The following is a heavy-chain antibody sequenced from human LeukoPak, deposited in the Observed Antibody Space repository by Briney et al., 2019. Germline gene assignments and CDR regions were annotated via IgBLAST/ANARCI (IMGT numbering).Heavy chain of an antibody. CDR3: AKDKGLRYFDWLLYEEGEYYFDY. CDR2: VNHSGST. Sequence: SETLSLTCAVYGGSFSGYYWSWIRQPPGKGLEWIGEVNHSGSTNYNPSLKSRVTISVDTSKNQFSLKLSSVTAADTAVYYCAKDKGLRYFDWLLYEEGEYYFDYWGQGTLVTVSS. V-gene: IGHV4-34*01. D-gene: IGHD3-9*01. CDR1: GGSFSGYY. J-gene: IGHJ4*02.